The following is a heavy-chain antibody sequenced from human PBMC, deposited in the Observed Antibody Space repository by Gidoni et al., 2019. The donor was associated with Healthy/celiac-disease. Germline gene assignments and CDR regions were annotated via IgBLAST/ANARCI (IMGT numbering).Heavy chain of an antibody. CDR3: ARGRAWIQLRVPHAFDI. CDR1: GFTFSDYY. D-gene: IGHD5-18*01. Sequence: QVQLVESGGGLVKPGGSLRLSCAASGFTFSDYYMRWIRQPPGKGLEWVSYISSSCSTIYYAASVKGRFTISRDNAKNSLYLQMNSLRAEDTAVYYCARGRAWIQLRVPHAFDIWGQGTMVTVSS. V-gene: IGHV3-11*01. J-gene: IGHJ3*02. CDR2: ISSSCSTI.